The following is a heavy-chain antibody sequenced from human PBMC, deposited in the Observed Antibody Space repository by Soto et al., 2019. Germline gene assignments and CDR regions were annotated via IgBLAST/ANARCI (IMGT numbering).Heavy chain of an antibody. Sequence: ASVKVSCKTSGYSFTKYGLHWVRQAPGQRLEWMGWINPGNGDTKYSQKFQGTVTITRDTSATTAYMELSSLRSEDSAVFYCARTDCSSTSCYNYYYYGMDVWGQGPTVTVSS. V-gene: IGHV1-3*01. J-gene: IGHJ6*02. CDR3: ARTDCSSTSCYNYYYYGMDV. CDR1: GYSFTKYG. CDR2: INPGNGDT. D-gene: IGHD2-2*01.